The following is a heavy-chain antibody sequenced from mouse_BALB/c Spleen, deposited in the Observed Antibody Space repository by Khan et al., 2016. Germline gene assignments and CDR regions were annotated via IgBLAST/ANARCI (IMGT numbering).Heavy chain of an antibody. CDR1: GYSITSGYS. J-gene: IGHJ3*01. CDR3: ASYDYYDPWVAY. V-gene: IGHV3-1*02. D-gene: IGHD2-4*01. CDR2: IHYSGTT. Sequence: EVQLQESGPDLVKPSQSLSLTCTVTGYSITSGYSWHWIRQFPGNKLEWMGYIHYSGTTNYNPSLKSRISITRDTSKNQFFLQLNSVTTEDTATYYCASYDYYDPWVAYWGQGTLVTVSA.